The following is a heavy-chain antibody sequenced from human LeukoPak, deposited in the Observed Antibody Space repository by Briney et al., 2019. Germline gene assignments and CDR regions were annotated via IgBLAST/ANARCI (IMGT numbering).Heavy chain of an antibody. V-gene: IGHV5-51*01. J-gene: IGHJ6*02. CDR1: GYSFTSYW. CDR2: IYPGDSDT. D-gene: IGHD1-26*01. Sequence: GESLKISCKGSGYSFTSYWIGWVRQMPGKGLEWMGIIYPGDSDTRYSPSFQGQVTISADKSISTAYLQWSSLKASDTAMYYCARARVGATYYYYYGMDVWGQGTTVTVS. CDR3: ARARVGATYYYYYGMDV.